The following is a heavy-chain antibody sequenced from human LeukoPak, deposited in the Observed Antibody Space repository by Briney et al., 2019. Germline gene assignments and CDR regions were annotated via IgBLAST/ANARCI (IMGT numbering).Heavy chain of an antibody. CDR1: GYILTGYY. CDR3: ARGTPVPATAFDY. V-gene: IGHV1-2*02. J-gene: IGHJ4*02. Sequence: ASVKVSCKASGYILTGYYMYWVRQAPGQGLEWMGWINPNSGGTNYAQKFQGRVTMTRDTSISTAYMELSRLRFDDTAMYYCARGTPVPATAFDYWGQGTLVTVSS. D-gene: IGHD2-2*01. CDR2: INPNSGGT.